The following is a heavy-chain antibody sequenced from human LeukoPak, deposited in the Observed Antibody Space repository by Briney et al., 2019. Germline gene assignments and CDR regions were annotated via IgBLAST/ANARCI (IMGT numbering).Heavy chain of an antibody. Sequence: GGSLRLSCEASGLTFSGFWMTWVRQAPGKGLEWVANIKEDGSEKYYVDSVKGRFAISRDNAKNTLYLQMNSLRAEDTAVYYCARCGDYYGSGRTFDYWGQGTLVTVSS. V-gene: IGHV3-7*01. CDR2: IKEDGSEK. CDR3: ARCGDYYGSGRTFDY. J-gene: IGHJ4*02. CDR1: GLTFSGFW. D-gene: IGHD3-10*01.